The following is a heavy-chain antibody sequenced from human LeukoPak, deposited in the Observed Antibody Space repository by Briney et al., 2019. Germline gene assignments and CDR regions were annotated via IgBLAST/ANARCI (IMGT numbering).Heavy chain of an antibody. CDR2: IGPSSDNI. D-gene: IGHD2-15*01. CDR1: GFIFSDYF. Sequence: GGSLRLSCAASGFIFSDYFMSWIRQAPEKGLEWVSYIGPSSDNINYADSVKGRFTVTRDNAKNSLYLQMKSLRAEDTAVYYCAKAGVLAAIGDYFDYWGQGTLVTVSS. J-gene: IGHJ4*02. V-gene: IGHV3-11*05. CDR3: AKAGVLAAIGDYFDY.